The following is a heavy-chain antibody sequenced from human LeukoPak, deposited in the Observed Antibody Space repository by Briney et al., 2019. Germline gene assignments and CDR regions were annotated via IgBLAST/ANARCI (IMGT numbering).Heavy chain of an antibody. CDR1: GITFSSNW. D-gene: IGHD3-22*01. V-gene: IGHV3-74*01. J-gene: IGHJ6*02. Sequence: PGGSLRLSCEGSGITFSSNWMHWVRQAPGKGLLWVSRINTDGRTTGYAGSVKGRFTISRENAKNSLYLQMNSLRAGDTAVYYCARDFRGYYYESSAYYYYYYGMDVWGQGTTVTVSS. CDR2: INTDGRTT. CDR3: ARDFRGYYYESSAYYYYYYGMDV.